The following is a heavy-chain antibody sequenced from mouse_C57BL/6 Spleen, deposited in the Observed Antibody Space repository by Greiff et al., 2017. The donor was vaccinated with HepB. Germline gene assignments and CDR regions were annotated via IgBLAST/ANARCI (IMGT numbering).Heavy chain of an antibody. CDR3: ARAVITTVGWYFDV. CDR2: IHPNSGST. V-gene: IGHV1-64*01. J-gene: IGHJ1*03. Sequence: VQLQQPGAELVKPGASVKLSCKASGYTFTSYWMHWVKQRPGQGLEWIGMIHPNSGSTNYNEKFKSKATLTVDKSSSTAYMQLSSLTSEDSAVYYGARAVITTVGWYFDVWGTVTTVTVSS. CDR1: GYTFTSYW. D-gene: IGHD1-1*01.